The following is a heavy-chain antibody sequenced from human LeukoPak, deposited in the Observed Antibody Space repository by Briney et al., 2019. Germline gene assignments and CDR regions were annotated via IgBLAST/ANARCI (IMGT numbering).Heavy chain of an antibody. J-gene: IGHJ6*02. V-gene: IGHV1-8*01. CDR1: GYTFTSYD. CDR2: MNPNSGNT. D-gene: IGHD3-16*02. Sequence: ASVKVSCKASGYTFTSYDINWVRQATGQGLEWMGWMNPNSGNTDYAQKFQGRVTMTRNTSISTAYMELSSLRSEDTAVYYCARGKGSYDYVWGSYHPDYYCYGMDVWGQGTTVTVSS. CDR3: ARGKGSYDYVWGSYHPDYYCYGMDV.